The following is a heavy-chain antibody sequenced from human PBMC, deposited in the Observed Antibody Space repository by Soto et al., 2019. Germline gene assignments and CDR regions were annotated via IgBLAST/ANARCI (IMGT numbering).Heavy chain of an antibody. CDR3: AGIGRIAAAGRTGTGSSPYYYYGMDV. D-gene: IGHD6-13*01. CDR2: IKQDGSEK. J-gene: IGHJ6*02. V-gene: IGHV3-7*05. CDR1: GFTFSSYW. Sequence: GGSLRLSCAASGFTFSSYWMSWVRQAPGKRLERVANIKQDGSEKYYVDSVKGRFTISRDNAKNSLYLQMNSLRAEDTAVYYCAGIGRIAAAGRTGTGSSPYYYYGMDVWGQGTTVTVSS.